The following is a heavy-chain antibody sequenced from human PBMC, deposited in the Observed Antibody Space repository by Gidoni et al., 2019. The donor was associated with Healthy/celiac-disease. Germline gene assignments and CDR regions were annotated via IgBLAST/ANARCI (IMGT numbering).Heavy chain of an antibody. J-gene: IGHJ4*02. CDR1: GGSVSSGSYY. D-gene: IGHD2-21*01. CDR3: ARGIPQRYFDY. Sequence: QVQLQESGPGLVKPSETLSLTCTVSGGSVSSGSYYWSWIRQPPGKGLEWIGYIYYSGSTNYNPALKSRVTISVDTSKNQFSLKLSSVTAADTAVYYCARGIPQRYFDYWGQGTLVTVSS. V-gene: IGHV4-61*01. CDR2: IYYSGST.